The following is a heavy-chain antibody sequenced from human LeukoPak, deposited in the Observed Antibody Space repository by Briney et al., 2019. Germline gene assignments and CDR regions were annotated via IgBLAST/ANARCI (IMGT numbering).Heavy chain of an antibody. V-gene: IGHV1-18*01. CDR2: IGPSNNYT. J-gene: IGHJ4*02. D-gene: IGHD4/OR15-4a*01. CDR1: AYTFTNFR. CDR3: ARDSYYGGHYCFFEH. Sequence: ASVKVSCKTSAYTFTNFRIHWVRQAPGQGFEWMGWIGPSNNYTEYEQKLQGRLTLTTDTSTTTAHMELRSLTFDDTAIYYCARDSYYGGHYCFFEHWGQGTLVTVSS.